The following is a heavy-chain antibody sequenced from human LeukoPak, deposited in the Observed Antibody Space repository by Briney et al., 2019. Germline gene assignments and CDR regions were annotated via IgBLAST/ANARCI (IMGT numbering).Heavy chain of an antibody. V-gene: IGHV4-34*01. D-gene: IGHD3-10*01. CDR1: GGSFRGFY. CDR3: ARARRITMVRGVPLNDY. J-gene: IGHJ4*02. CDR2: INPSGSS. Sequence: SETLSLTCAVYGGSFRGFYWSWIRQPPGKGLEWFGEINPSGSSNYNPSLKSRVIISVDTSKNQFSLKLSSVTAADTAVYYCARARRITMVRGVPLNDYWGQGTLVTVSS.